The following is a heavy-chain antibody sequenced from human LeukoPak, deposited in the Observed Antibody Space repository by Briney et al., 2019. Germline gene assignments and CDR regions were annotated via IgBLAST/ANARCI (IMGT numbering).Heavy chain of an antibody. CDR1: GFTFSNYG. CDR2: IRYDGNNR. CDR3: GKDYSSGWEIDY. V-gene: IGHV3-30*02. J-gene: IGHJ4*02. D-gene: IGHD6-19*01. Sequence: GGSLRLSCAASGFTFSNYGMHWVRQAPGKGLEWVAFIRYDGNNRYYADSMKGRFTISRDNSKNTLYLHMNSLRAEDTAVYYCGKDYSSGWEIDYWGQGTLVTVSS.